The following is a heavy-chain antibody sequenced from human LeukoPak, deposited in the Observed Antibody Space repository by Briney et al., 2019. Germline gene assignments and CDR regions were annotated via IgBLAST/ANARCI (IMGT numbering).Heavy chain of an antibody. J-gene: IGHJ4*02. CDR3: ASGFLDDFWSGHF. Sequence: GGSLRLSCAASGFTFSTYWMSWVRQAPGKGLEWVANIKQDGSEKYYVDSVKGRFTISRDNAKKSLYLQMNSLRAEDTAVYYCASGFLDDFWSGHFWGQGTLVTVSS. CDR2: IKQDGSEK. D-gene: IGHD3-3*01. CDR1: GFTFSTYW. V-gene: IGHV3-7*01.